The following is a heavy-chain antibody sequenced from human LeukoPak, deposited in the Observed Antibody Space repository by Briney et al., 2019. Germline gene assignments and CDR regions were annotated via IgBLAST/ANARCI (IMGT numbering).Heavy chain of an antibody. CDR2: FDPEDGET. CDR1: GYTLTELS. J-gene: IGHJ4*02. D-gene: IGHD3-22*01. V-gene: IGHV1-24*01. Sequence: ASVKVSCKVSGYTLTELSMHWVRQAPGKGLEWMGGFDPEDGETIYAQKFQGRVTMTEDTSTDTAYMELSSLRSEDTAVYYCATAPAVTYYYDSSGYTPEYYFDYWGQGTLVTVSS. CDR3: ATAPAVTYYYDSSGYTPEYYFDY.